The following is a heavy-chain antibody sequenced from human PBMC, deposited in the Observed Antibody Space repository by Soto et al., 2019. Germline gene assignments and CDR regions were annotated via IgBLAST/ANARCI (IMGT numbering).Heavy chain of an antibody. CDR2: IYYSGST. CDR3: VREGRANWFDP. J-gene: IGHJ5*02. V-gene: IGHV4-30-4*01. CDR1: GGSISSGDYY. Sequence: SETLSLTCTVSGGSISSGDYYCSWIRQPPGKGLEWIGYIYYSGSTFYNPSLKNRVTISLDTSKIQFSLKLSSVTAADTAVYYCVREGRANWFDPWGQGTLVNIS.